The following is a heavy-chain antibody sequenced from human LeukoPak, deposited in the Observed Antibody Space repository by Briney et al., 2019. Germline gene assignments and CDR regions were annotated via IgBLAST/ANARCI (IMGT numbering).Heavy chain of an antibody. D-gene: IGHD3-22*01. V-gene: IGHV3-23*01. J-gene: IGHJ6*02. CDR1: GFTFRNHA. CDR2: ISGSGDTT. CDR3: AKAPYYYDSSGYYSWNGMDV. Sequence: PGGSLRLSCAASGFTFRNHAMSWVRQAPGKGLEWVSSISGSGDTTYYADSVKGRFTISRDNSKNTLYLQMNSLRAEDTAVYYCAKAPYYYDSSGYYSWNGMDVWGQGTTVTVSS.